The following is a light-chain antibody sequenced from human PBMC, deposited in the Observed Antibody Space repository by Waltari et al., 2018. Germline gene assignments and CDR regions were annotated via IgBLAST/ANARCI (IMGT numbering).Light chain of an antibody. CDR3: ETGDSSLTAGV. CDR1: SSNIGTNY. CDR2: EDN. J-gene: IGLJ3*02. V-gene: IGLV1-51*02. Sequence: QSVLTQPPSVSAAPGQKVTISCSGSSSNIGTNYVSWYQQLPGTAPKLLMYEDNKRPPGMSDRCAGSKAGTSATLGITGLQNGDEGVYYGETGDSSLTAGVFGGGTKLTVL.